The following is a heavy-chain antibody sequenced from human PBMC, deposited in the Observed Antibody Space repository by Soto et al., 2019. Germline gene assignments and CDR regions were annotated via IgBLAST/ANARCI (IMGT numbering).Heavy chain of an antibody. V-gene: IGHV4-39*01. Sequence: SETLSLTCTVSGGSISSSSYYWGWIRQPPGKGLEWIGSIYYSGSTYYNPSLKSRVTISVDTSKNQFSLKLSSVTAADTAVYYCARLHPPPLTQEYYFDYWGQGTLVTVSS. CDR1: GGSISSSSYY. D-gene: IGHD3-10*01. J-gene: IGHJ4*02. CDR3: ARLHPPPLTQEYYFDY. CDR2: IYYSGST.